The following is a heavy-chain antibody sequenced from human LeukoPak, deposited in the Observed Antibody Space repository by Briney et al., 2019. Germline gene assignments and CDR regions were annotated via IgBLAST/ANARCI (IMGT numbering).Heavy chain of an antibody. J-gene: IGHJ5*02. Sequence: PSETLSLTCTVSGGSISSSSYYWGWIRQPPGKGLEWIGSIYYSGSTYYNPSLKSRVTISVDTSKNQFSLKLSSVTAADTAVYYCARGLTADIVVVVAANWFDPWGQGTLVTVSS. V-gene: IGHV4-39*07. CDR2: IYYSGST. D-gene: IGHD2-15*01. CDR1: GGSISSSSYY. CDR3: ARGLTADIVVVVAANWFDP.